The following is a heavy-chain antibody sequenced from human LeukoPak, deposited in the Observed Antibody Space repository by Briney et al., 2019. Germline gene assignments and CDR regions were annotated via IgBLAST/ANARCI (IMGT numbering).Heavy chain of an antibody. CDR2: IYYSGST. J-gene: IGHJ4*02. V-gene: IGHV4-59*01. CDR1: GGSLTSYY. Sequence: SAPLSLTCTVSGGSLTSYYWSWTRQPPGKGLEWIGYIYYSGSTNYNPSLKSRLSISVDTSKNQFSLRLSSVTAADTAVYYCARVSAYGDYAGTLDYWGQGTLVTVSS. D-gene: IGHD4-17*01. CDR3: ARVSAYGDYAGTLDY.